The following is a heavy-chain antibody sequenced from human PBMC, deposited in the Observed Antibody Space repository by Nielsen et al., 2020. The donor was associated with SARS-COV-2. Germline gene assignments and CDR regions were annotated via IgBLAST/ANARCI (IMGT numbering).Heavy chain of an antibody. J-gene: IGHJ6*03. V-gene: IGHV4-39*07. CDR3: ARMTTGSYYYSMDV. CDR2: IYYSGTT. D-gene: IGHD4-11*01. Sequence: SETLSLTCTVFGGPISSSSYYWGWIRQPPGKGLEWIGSIYYSGTTYHNPSLNSRVSISVDTSKNQFSLKLSSVTAADTAVYYCARMTTGSYYYSMDVWGKGTTVTVSS. CDR1: GGPISSSSYY.